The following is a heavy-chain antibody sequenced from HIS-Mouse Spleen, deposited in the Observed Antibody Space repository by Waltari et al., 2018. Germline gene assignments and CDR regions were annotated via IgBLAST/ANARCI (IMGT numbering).Heavy chain of an antibody. D-gene: IGHD1-26*01. J-gene: IGHJ4*02. CDR2: INSYGSST. Sequence: EVQLVESGGGLVQPGGSLRLSCAASGSTFSSYWMHWVRQAPGKGLVWVSRINSYGSSTSYADSVKGRFTISRDNAKNTLYLQMNSLRAEDTAVYYCARDEKWELLGYWGQGTLVTVSS. CDR3: ARDEKWELLGY. CDR1: GSTFSSYW. V-gene: IGHV3-74*01.